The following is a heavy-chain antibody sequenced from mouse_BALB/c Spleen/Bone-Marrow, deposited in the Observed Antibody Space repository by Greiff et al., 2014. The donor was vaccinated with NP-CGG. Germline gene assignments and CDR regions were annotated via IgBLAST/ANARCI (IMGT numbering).Heavy chain of an antibody. J-gene: IGHJ3*01. CDR2: IDPANVNT. D-gene: IGHD1-1*01. CDR3: ATYYYGSSLFAY. CDR1: GFNIKNTY. V-gene: IGHV14-3*02. Sequence: EVQLQQSGAELVKPGASVKLSCTASGFNIKNTYIHWVKQRPEQGLEWIGRIDPANVNTKYDPKFQGKATITADTSSNTAYLQLSSLTSEDTAVDYCATYYYGSSLFAYWGQGTLVTVSA.